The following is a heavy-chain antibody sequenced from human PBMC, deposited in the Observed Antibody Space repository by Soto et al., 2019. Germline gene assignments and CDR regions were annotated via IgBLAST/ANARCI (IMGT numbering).Heavy chain of an antibody. D-gene: IGHD6-19*01. CDR2: INPSGGST. J-gene: IGHJ4*02. V-gene: IGHV1-46*03. Sequence: ASVKVACKASGYTFTSYYMHWVRQAPGQGLEWMGIINPSGGSTSYAQKFQGRVTMTRDTSTSTVYMELSSLRSEDTAVYYCASIYSSGLHFDYWGQGTLVTSPQ. CDR1: GYTFTSYY. CDR3: ASIYSSGLHFDY.